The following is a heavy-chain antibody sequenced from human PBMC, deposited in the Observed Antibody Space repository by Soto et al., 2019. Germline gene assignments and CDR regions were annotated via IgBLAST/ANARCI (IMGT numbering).Heavy chain of an antibody. CDR1: GFTVSGNY. J-gene: IGHJ4*02. D-gene: IGHD3-22*01. V-gene: IGHV3-66*01. Sequence: PGESLKISCAASGFTVSGNYMMWVRQAPGKGLEWVSVIYSDDSTYYADSVKGRFTISRDNSKNTLYLQMYSLRAEDTATYYCASYYDSSGYTDYCGQGTLVTAPQ. CDR2: IYSDDST. CDR3: ASYYDSSGYTDY.